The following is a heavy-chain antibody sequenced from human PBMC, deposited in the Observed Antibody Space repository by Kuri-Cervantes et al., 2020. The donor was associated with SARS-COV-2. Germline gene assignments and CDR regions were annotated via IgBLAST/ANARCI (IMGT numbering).Heavy chain of an antibody. CDR1: GDSVNIYY. V-gene: IGHV4-59*02. J-gene: IGHJ5*02. CDR2: VSNTGSA. CDR3: ARVINWFGP. Sequence: SETLSLTCTVSGDSVNIYYWTWIRQPPGKGLGWIAYVSNTGSATYNPSLKGRVTMSLDTSKNQFSLKLRSVTAADTAVYYCARVINWFGPWGQGRQVTVSS.